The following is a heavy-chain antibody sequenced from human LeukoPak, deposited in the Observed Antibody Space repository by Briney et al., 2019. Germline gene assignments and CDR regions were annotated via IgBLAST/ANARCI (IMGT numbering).Heavy chain of an antibody. CDR1: GFTFSSYW. Sequence: GGSLRLSCAASGFTFSSYWMHWVRHAPGKGLVWVSRINSDGSSTSYADSVKGRFTISRDNAKNTLYLQMNSLRAEDTAVYYCAREGRYCSGGSCSYRGYYYYGMDVWGKGTTVTVSS. CDR3: AREGRYCSGGSCSYRGYYYYGMDV. D-gene: IGHD2-15*01. V-gene: IGHV3-74*01. J-gene: IGHJ6*04. CDR2: INSDGSST.